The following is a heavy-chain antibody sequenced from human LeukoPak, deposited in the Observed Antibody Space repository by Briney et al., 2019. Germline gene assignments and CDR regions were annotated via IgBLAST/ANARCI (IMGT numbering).Heavy chain of an antibody. CDR1: GFTFSTYA. CDR3: AREDIAVAGTYFDP. J-gene: IGHJ5*02. CDR2: ISGSGGGT. Sequence: GGSLRLSCAASGFTFSTYAMSWVRQAAGKGLEWVSLISGSGGGTYYADSVKGRFTISRDNSKNTLYLQLNSLRAEDTAVYYCAREDIAVAGTYFDPWGQGTLVTVSS. V-gene: IGHV3-23*01. D-gene: IGHD6-19*01.